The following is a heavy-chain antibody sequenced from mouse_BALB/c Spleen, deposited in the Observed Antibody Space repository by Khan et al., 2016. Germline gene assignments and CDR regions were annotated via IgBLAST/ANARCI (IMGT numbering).Heavy chain of an antibody. J-gene: IGHJ4*01. V-gene: IGHV7-3*02. Sequence: EVELVESGGGLVQPGGSLRLSCATSGFTFTDYYMSWVRQPPEKALEWLGFIRNKANGYTTEYSASVKGRFTISRDNSQSILYLQMNILRPEDSATYYCARDAYANYGYFHVMDYWGQGTSVTVSS. CDR2: IRNKANGYTT. CDR1: GFTFTDYY. CDR3: ARDAYANYGYFHVMDY. D-gene: IGHD2-10*02.